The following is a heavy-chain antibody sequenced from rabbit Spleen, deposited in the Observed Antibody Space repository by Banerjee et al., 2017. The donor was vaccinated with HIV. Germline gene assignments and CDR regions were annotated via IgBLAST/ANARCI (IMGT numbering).Heavy chain of an antibody. CDR2: IYTRDGST. CDR3: VREAGYGGYGDANL. CDR1: GISFSYSHY. J-gene: IGHJ4*01. Sequence: QSLEESGGDLVKPGASLTLTCTASGISFSYSHYMCWVRQAPGKGLELIAWIYTRDGSTYYANWVNGRFTISSHNAQNTLYLQLNSLTAADTATYFCVREAGYGGYGDANLWGPGTLVTVS. V-gene: IGHV1S40*01. D-gene: IGHD6-1*01.